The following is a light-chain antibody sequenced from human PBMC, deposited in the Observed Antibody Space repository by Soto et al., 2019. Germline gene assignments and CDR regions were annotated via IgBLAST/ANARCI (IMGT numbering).Light chain of an antibody. J-gene: IGKJ4*01. V-gene: IGKV1-5*03. CDR2: MGS. CDR1: QSIRSW. Sequence: DIQMTQSPSTLSASGGDRVTITCRASQSIRSWLAWYQQKPGKAPKVLIYMGSNRASGVPDRFSGSGSGTDFTLKISRVEAEDVGVYYCMQPLQTPFTFGGGTKVDIK. CDR3: MQPLQTPFT.